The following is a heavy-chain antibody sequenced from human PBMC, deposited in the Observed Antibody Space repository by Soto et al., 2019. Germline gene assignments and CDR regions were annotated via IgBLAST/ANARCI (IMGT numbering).Heavy chain of an antibody. CDR2: IDYNGVT. D-gene: IGHD2-2*01. Sequence: SETLSLTCSVSGASISSRDYYWGWIRRTPGKGLEWIGNIDYNGVTYYNPSLKSRVTVSKDTSKNQFSLKVASVTAADTAIYYCGRVMIGTSRHTDSDYWGQGTQVTVS. CDR3: GRVMIGTSRHTDSDY. J-gene: IGHJ4*02. CDR1: GASISSRDYY. V-gene: IGHV4-39*01.